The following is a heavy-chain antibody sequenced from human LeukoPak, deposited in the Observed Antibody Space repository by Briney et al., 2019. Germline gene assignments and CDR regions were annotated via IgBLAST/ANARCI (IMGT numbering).Heavy chain of an antibody. Sequence: GGSLRLSCAASGFTFSSYAMSWVRQAPGKGLEWVSAISGSGGSTYYADSVKGRFTISRDNSKNTLYLQMNSLRAEDTAVYYCAKTSRRVRGVISFDYWGQGTLVTVSS. V-gene: IGHV3-23*01. CDR3: AKTSRRVRGVISFDY. CDR1: GFTFSSYA. J-gene: IGHJ4*02. CDR2: ISGSGGST. D-gene: IGHD3-10*01.